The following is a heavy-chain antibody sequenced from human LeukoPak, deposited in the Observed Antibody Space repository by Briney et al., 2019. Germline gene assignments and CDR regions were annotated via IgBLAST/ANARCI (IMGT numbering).Heavy chain of an antibody. Sequence: MPSETLSLTCIVSGVSIRSDTYYWGWIRQPPGKGLEWIGNYHNGNSYYNPSLKSRVTISEDTSGNQFSLRVTSVTAADTAVYYCARLWDSTGLYFYYYMDVWGEGTTVTASS. CDR3: ARLWDSTGLYFYYYMDV. D-gene: IGHD6-25*01. J-gene: IGHJ6*03. V-gene: IGHV4-39*01. CDR1: GVSIRSDTYY. CDR2: YHNGNS.